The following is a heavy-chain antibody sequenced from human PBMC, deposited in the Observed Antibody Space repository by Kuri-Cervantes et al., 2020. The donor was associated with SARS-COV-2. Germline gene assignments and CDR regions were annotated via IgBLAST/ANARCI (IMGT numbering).Heavy chain of an antibody. D-gene: IGHD3-10*01. V-gene: IGHV3-9*01. CDR1: GFTFDDYA. CDR3: ARGSHYYGSGKDAFDI. CDR2: ISWNSGSI. Sequence: SLKISCAASGFTFDDYAMHWVRQAPGKGLEWVSGISWNSGSIGYANSVKGRFTISRDNAKNSLCLQMNSLRAEDTAVYYCARGSHYYGSGKDAFDIWGQGTMVTVSS. J-gene: IGHJ3*02.